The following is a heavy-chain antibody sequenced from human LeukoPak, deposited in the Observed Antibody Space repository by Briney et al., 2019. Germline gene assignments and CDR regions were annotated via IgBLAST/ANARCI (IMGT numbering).Heavy chain of an antibody. CDR1: GFTFDDYA. D-gene: IGHD1-26*01. CDR3: AKGQFGSYSFDY. Sequence: SLRLSCAASGFTFDDYAMHWVRQAPGKGLEWVSGISWNSGSIGYADSVKGRFTISRDNAKNSLYLQKNSLRAEDTALYYCAKGQFGSYSFDYWGQGTLVTVSS. V-gene: IGHV3-9*01. J-gene: IGHJ4*02. CDR2: ISWNSGSI.